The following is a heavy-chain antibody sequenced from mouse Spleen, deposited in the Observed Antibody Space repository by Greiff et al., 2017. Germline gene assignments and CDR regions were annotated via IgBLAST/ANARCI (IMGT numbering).Heavy chain of an antibody. CDR2: ISDGGSYT. D-gene: IGHD3-2*02. CDR3: ARDQAGAWFAY. V-gene: IGHV5-4*01. CDR1: GFTFSSYA. J-gene: IGHJ3*01. Sequence: EVQLVESGGGLVKPGGSLKLSCAASGFTFSSYAMSWVRQTPEKRLEWVATISDGGSYTYYPDNVKGRFTISRDNAKNNLYLQMSHLKSEDTAMYYCARDQAGAWFAYWGQGTLVTVSA.